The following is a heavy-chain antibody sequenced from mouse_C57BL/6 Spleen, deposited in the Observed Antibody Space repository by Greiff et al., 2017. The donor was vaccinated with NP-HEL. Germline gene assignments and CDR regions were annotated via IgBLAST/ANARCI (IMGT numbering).Heavy chain of an antibody. J-gene: IGHJ2*01. Sequence: QVQLQQSGAELVRPGSSVKLSCKASGYTFTSYWMHWVKQRPIQGLEWIGNIDPSDSETHYNQKFKDKATLTVDKSSSTAYMQLSSLTSEDSAVYYCARGSRYYFDYWGQGTTLTVSS. V-gene: IGHV1-52*01. CDR2: IDPSDSET. CDR3: ARGSRYYFDY. CDR1: GYTFTSYW. D-gene: IGHD1-1*01.